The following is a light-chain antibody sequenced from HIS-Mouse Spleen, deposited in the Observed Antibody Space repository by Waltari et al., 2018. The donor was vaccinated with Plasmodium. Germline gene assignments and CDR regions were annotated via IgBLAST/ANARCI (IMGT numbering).Light chain of an antibody. Sequence: QSALTQPRSVSGSPGQSVTISCTGTSSDVGGYNYPSWYQQHPGKAPKLMIYDVSKRPSGVPDRFSGSKSGNTASLTISGLQAEDEADYYCCSYAGSYTVVFGGGTKLTVL. V-gene: IGLV2-11*01. CDR1: SSDVGGYNY. CDR2: DVS. J-gene: IGLJ2*01. CDR3: CSYAGSYTVV.